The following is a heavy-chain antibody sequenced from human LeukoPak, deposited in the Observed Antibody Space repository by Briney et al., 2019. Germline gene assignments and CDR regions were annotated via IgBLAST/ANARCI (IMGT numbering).Heavy chain of an antibody. Sequence: PGGSLRPSCAGSGFTFRSYAMHWVRQAPGKGLEWVSLISGDGVSTFYADSVKGRFSISRDNSKNSLYLEMNSLRTEDAAMYYCAKESGKFDYWGQGTLVAVSS. J-gene: IGHJ4*02. CDR1: GFTFRSYA. CDR3: AKESGKFDY. V-gene: IGHV3-43*02. CDR2: ISGDGVST.